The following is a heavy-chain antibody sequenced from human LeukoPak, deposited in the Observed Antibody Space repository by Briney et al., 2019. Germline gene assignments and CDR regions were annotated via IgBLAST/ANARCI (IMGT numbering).Heavy chain of an antibody. J-gene: IGHJ4*02. CDR1: GGSISSYY. V-gene: IGHV4-59*01. D-gene: IGHD3-22*01. CDR3: ARLPYYDSSGYFYFDY. CDR2: IYYSGST. Sequence: SETLSLTGTVPGGSISSYYWSWIRQPPGKGLEWIGYIYYSGSTNYNPSLKSRVTISVDTSKNQFSLKLSSVTAADTAVYYCARLPYYDSSGYFYFDYWGQGTLVTVSS.